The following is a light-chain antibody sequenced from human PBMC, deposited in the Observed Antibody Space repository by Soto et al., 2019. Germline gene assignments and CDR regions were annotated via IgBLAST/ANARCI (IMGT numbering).Light chain of an antibody. V-gene: IGLV2-14*01. CDR3: SSFTSTNTQV. CDR2: EVS. J-gene: IGLJ1*01. Sequence: QSALTQPASVSGSPGQSVTISCTGTNSDVGSFRYVSWYQQRPGKAPKLLIFEVSYRPSGVSTRFSGSKSGNTASLTISGLRTEDEADYHCSSFTSTNTQVFGTGTKVTVL. CDR1: NSDVGSFRY.